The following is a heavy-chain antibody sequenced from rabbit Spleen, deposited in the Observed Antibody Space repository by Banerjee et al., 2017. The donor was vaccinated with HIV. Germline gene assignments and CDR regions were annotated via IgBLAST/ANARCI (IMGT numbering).Heavy chain of an antibody. CDR1: GFSFSSSDY. CDR2: IAGSGSGFT. Sequence: QEQLVEYGGDLVQPEGSLTLTCKASGFSFSSSDYMCWVRQAPGKGLEWISCIAGSGSGFTYSATWATGRFTCSKTSSTTVTLQMTSLTVADTATYFCARDTGSSFSSYGMDLWGPGTLVTVS. V-gene: IGHV1S45*01. CDR3: ARDTGSSFSSYGMDL. J-gene: IGHJ6*01. D-gene: IGHD8-1*01.